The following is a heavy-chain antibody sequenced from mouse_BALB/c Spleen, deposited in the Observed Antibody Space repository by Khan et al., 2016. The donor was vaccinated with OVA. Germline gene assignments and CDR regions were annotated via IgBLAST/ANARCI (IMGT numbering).Heavy chain of an antibody. D-gene: IGHD4-1*01. CDR3: ARGNWQSYYFDY. CDR2: INPYNGGT. J-gene: IGHJ2*01. CDR1: GYIFTNYV. V-gene: IGHV1S136*01. Sequence: EVQLQESGPELVKPGASVKMSCKASGYIFTNYVLHWVKQKSGQGLEWIGNINPYNGGTKYNEKFKGKATLASDKSSITAYIELSSLTSEDSAVYYCARGNWQSYYFDYWGQGTTLTLSS.